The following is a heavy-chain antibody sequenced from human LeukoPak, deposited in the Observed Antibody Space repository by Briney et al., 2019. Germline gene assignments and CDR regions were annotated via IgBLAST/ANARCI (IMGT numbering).Heavy chain of an antibody. V-gene: IGHV3-53*01. CDR1: GFTVSSNY. D-gene: IGHD6-19*01. Sequence: GGSLRLSCAASGFTVSSNYMSWVRQPAGKGLEWVSVLYSGGATFYADSVKGRFTISRDTSKNTLYLQMNDLRADDTAVYYCTKLKGWYGEGFFDYWGQGTLVTVSS. CDR2: LYSGGAT. J-gene: IGHJ4*02. CDR3: TKLKGWYGEGFFDY.